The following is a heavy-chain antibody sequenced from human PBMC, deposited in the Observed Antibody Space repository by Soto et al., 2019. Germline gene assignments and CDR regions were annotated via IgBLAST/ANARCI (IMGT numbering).Heavy chain of an antibody. Sequence: GASVKVSCKASGYTFSSYAMHWVRQAPGQRLEWMVWINAGYGNTKSSQKFQDRVTISRDTSASTAYMELTSLRSEDTAVYYCARDTGDGTFDFWGQGTLVTVSS. CDR3: ARDTGDGTFDF. CDR2: INAGYGNT. V-gene: IGHV1-3*01. D-gene: IGHD7-27*01. CDR1: GYTFSSYA. J-gene: IGHJ4*02.